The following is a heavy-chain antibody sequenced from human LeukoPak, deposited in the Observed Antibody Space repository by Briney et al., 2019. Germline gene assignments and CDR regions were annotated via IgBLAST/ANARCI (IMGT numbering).Heavy chain of an antibody. CDR3: AIGKYYDFWSGYHFDY. V-gene: IGHV1-18*01. J-gene: IGHJ4*02. CDR1: GYTFTSYG. CDR2: ISAYNGNT. Sequence: ASVKVSCKASGYTFTSYGISCVRQAPGQGLEWMGWISAYNGNTNYAQKLQGRVTMTTDTSTSTAYMELRSLRSDDTAVYYCAIGKYYDFWSGYHFDYWGQGTLVTVSS. D-gene: IGHD3-3*01.